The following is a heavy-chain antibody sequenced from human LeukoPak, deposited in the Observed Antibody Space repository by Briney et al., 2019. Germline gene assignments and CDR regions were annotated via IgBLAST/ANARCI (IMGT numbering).Heavy chain of an antibody. CDR2: IYYSGST. V-gene: IGHV4-59*01. D-gene: IGHD3-10*01. J-gene: IGHJ5*02. Sequence: SETLSLTCTVSGGSISSYYWSWIRQPPGKGLEWIGYIYYSGSTNYNPSLKSRVTISVDTSKNQFSLKLSSVTAAGTAVYYCARLLWFGELCSWFDPWGQGTLVTVSS. CDR3: ARLLWFGELCSWFDP. CDR1: GGSISSYY.